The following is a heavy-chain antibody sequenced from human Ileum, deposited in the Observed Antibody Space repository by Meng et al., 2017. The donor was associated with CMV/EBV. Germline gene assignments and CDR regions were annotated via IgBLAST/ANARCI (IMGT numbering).Heavy chain of an antibody. D-gene: IGHD1-26*01. J-gene: IGHJ4*02. CDR2: FYSSDTY. CDR3: ARGPGASTREGFDH. CDR1: GGSINNYY. Sequence: QGRLQEAGPGLVKPSETLSLTCTVSGGSINNYYWSWIRQSAGKGLEWIGRFYSSDTYNYHPSLNSRVTMSLDTSKRQFSLILSSVTAADTARYYCARGPGASTREGFDHWGLGTLVTVSS. V-gene: IGHV4-4*07.